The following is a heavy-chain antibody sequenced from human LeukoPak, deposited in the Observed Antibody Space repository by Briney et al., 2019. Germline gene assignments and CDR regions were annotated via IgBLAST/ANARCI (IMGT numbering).Heavy chain of an antibody. Sequence: PSETLSLTCTVSGGSISSSSYYWGWIRQPPGKGLEWIGSIYYSGSTYYNPSLKSRVTISVDTSKNQFSLKLSSVTAADTAVYYCARYRDILTGYGYWGQGTLVTVSS. CDR2: IYYSGST. CDR3: ARYRDILTGYGY. V-gene: IGHV4-39*01. J-gene: IGHJ4*02. CDR1: GGSISSSSYY. D-gene: IGHD3-9*01.